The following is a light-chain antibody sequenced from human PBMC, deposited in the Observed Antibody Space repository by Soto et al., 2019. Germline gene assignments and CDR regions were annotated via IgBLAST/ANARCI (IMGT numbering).Light chain of an antibody. CDR3: QQYDT. V-gene: IGKV3-11*01. J-gene: IGKJ2*01. CDR1: QSVSRY. CDR2: DAS. Sequence: EIVLTQSPATLSLSPGDRATLSCRASQSVSRYLAWYQQKPGQSPRLLIYDASHRATGIPARFSGSGSGTDFTLTISRLEPEDFAVYYCQQYDTFGQGTKLEIK.